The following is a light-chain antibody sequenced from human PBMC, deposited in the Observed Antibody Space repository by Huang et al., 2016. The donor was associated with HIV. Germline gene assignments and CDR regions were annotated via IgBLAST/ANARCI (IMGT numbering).Light chain of an antibody. J-gene: IGKJ4*01. CDR3: QQHHSWLT. CDR2: DAS. Sequence: IVLTQSPATLSWYLGERVTLSCRASQSISNHLAWYQQRPDQAPRLLIYDASNRVAGVPAGFSGSGSGTDFTLTISSLEPEDFALYYCQQHHSWLTFGGGTKLEVK. CDR1: QSISNH. V-gene: IGKV3-11*01.